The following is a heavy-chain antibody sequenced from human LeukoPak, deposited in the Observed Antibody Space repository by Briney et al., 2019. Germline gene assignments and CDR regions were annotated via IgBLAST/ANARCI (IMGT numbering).Heavy chain of an antibody. CDR1: GFTFSSYG. V-gene: IGHV3-21*01. CDR3: ARLTYYYDSSGYKGIDY. J-gene: IGHJ4*02. Sequence: PGGSLRLSCAASGFTFSSYGMNWVRQAPGKGLEWVSSISSSSSYIYYADSVKGRFTISRDNAKNSLYLQMNSLRAEDTSVYYCARLTYYYDSSGYKGIDYWGQGTLVTVSS. CDR2: ISSSSSYI. D-gene: IGHD3-22*01.